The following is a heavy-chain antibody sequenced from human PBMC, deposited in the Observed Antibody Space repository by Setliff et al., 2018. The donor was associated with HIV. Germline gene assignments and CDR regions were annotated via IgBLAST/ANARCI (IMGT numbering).Heavy chain of an antibody. CDR2: VGAVGAPT. D-gene: IGHD4-17*01. J-gene: IGHJ3*02. V-gene: IGHV3-23*01. CDR3: AKVFAYGVDGFDI. Sequence: GGSLRLSCAASGFTVSSNYMSWVRQAPGKGLEWVSTVGAVGAPTHYAESVKGRFTISKDNSKNTLYLQMSSLRDEDTAVYYCAKVFAYGVDGFDIWGQGTMVTVSS. CDR1: GFTVSSNY.